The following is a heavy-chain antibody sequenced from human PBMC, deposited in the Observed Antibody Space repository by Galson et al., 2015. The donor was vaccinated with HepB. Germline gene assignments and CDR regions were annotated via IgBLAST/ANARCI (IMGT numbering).Heavy chain of an antibody. V-gene: IGHV1-18*01. Sequence: SVKVSCKASGYTFTSYGISWVRQAPGQGLEWMGWISAYNGNTNYAQKLQGRVTMTTDTSTSTAYMELRSLRSDDTAVYYCARGEVYSGSYYLTWFDPWGQGTLVTVSS. CDR3: ARGEVYSGSYYLTWFDP. J-gene: IGHJ5*02. CDR2: ISAYNGNT. D-gene: IGHD1-26*01. CDR1: GYTFTSYG.